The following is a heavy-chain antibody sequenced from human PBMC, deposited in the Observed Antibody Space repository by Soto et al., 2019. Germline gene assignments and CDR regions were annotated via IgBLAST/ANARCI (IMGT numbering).Heavy chain of an antibody. Sequence: GESLKISCKGSGYNFDIYWIGWVRQMPEKGLEWMGMIYPADSNTRYSPSFQGQVTISADKSISTAYLQWSSLKASDTAIYYCARTSTNWFDPWGRGTLVTVSS. CDR3: ARTSTNWFDP. D-gene: IGHD4-17*01. CDR1: GYNFDIYW. V-gene: IGHV5-51*01. J-gene: IGHJ5*02. CDR2: IYPADSNT.